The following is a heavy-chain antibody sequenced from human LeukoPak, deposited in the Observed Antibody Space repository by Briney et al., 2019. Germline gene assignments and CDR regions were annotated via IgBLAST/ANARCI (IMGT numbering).Heavy chain of an antibody. D-gene: IGHD3-10*01. Sequence: GGSLRLSCAASGFTFDDYAMHWVRQAPGKGLEWVSGISWNSGSIGYADSVKGRFTISRDNAKNSLYLQMNSLRAEDTAVYYCARDSRPGNFDYWGQGTLVTVSS. V-gene: IGHV3-9*01. J-gene: IGHJ4*02. CDR1: GFTFDDYA. CDR3: ARDSRPGNFDY. CDR2: ISWNSGSI.